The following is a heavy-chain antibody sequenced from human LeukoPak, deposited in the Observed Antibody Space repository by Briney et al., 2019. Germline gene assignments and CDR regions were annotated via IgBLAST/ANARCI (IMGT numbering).Heavy chain of an antibody. Sequence: GGSLRLSCAASGFTFSSYSLNWVRQAPGKGLEWVSYISSSSTTIYYADSVKGRFTISRDNAKNSLYLQMNSLRDEDTAVYYCARDPDSTGWFGFDYWGQGTLVTVSS. V-gene: IGHV3-48*02. CDR2: ISSSSTTI. CDR3: ARDPDSTGWFGFDY. CDR1: GFTFSSYS. J-gene: IGHJ4*02. D-gene: IGHD6-19*01.